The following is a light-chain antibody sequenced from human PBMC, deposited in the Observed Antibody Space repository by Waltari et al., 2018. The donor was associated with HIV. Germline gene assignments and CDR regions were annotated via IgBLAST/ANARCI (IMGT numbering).Light chain of an antibody. V-gene: IGLV10-54*04. CDR2: RNN. CDR1: DINVGGHG. J-gene: IGLJ3*02. CDR3: SAWDGSLAAWV. Sequence: QAGLTQPPSVSKGLGQTATLPCTGNDINVGGHGAAWLQQHQGHPPKLLSYRNNNRPSGISQRFSASRSGNTASLTVTGLQPEDEADYYCSAWDGSLAAWVFGGGTKLTVL.